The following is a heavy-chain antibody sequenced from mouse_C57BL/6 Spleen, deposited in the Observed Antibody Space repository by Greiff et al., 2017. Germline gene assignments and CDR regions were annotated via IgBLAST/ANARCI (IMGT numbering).Heavy chain of an antibody. J-gene: IGHJ2*01. Sequence: QVQLQQSGAELVMPGASVKLSCKASGYTFTSYWMHWVKQRPGQGLEWIGEIDPSDSYTNYNQKFKGKSTLTVDKSSSTAYMQLSSLTSEDSAVYYCARDGYFDYWGQGTTLTVSS. CDR1: GYTFTSYW. CDR2: IDPSDSYT. CDR3: ARDGYFDY. V-gene: IGHV1-69*01.